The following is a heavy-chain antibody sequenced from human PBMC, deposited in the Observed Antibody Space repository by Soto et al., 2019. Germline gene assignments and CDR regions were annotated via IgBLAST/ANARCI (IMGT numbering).Heavy chain of an antibody. J-gene: IGHJ4*02. CDR2: FDPEDGET. CDR1: GYTLTELS. V-gene: IGHV1-24*01. D-gene: IGHD6-13*01. Sequence: GASVKVSCKVSGYTLTELSMHWVRQAPGKGLEWMGGFDPEDGETIYAQKFQGRVTMTEDTSTDTAYMELSSLRSEDTAVYYCATYASSSYGLGYWGQGTLVTVSS. CDR3: ATYASSSYGLGY.